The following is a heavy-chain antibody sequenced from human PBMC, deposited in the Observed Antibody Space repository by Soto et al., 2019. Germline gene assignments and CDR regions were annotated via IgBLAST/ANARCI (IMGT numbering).Heavy chain of an antibody. J-gene: IGHJ4*02. CDR3: ARGGIAAAGGLDY. D-gene: IGHD6-13*01. CDR2: IIPILGIA. V-gene: IGHV1-69*02. CDR1: GGTFSSYT. Sequence: QVQLVQSGAEVKKPGSSVKVSCKASGGTFSSYTISWVRQAPGQGLEWMGRIIPILGIANYAQKFQGRVTITADKSTSTAYMGLSSLRSEDTAVYYCARGGIAAAGGLDYWGQGTLVTVSS.